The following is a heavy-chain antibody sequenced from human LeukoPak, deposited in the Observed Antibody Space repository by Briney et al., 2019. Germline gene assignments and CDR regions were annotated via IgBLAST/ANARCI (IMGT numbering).Heavy chain of an antibody. V-gene: IGHV3-7*03. D-gene: IGHD1-26*01. Sequence: PGGSLRLSCAASGFSVSHKFMDWVRQAPGKGLEWVASIKKDGSEKYYVDSVKGRFTVSRDNAKNSLYLQMNSLRVEDTAMYYCARDAGRAGDAFDIWGQGTMVTVSS. CDR1: GFSVSHKF. CDR2: IKKDGSEK. J-gene: IGHJ3*02. CDR3: ARDAGRAGDAFDI.